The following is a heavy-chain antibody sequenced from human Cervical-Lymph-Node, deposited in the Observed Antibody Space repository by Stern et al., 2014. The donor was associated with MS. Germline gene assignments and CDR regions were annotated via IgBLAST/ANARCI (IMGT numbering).Heavy chain of an antibody. Sequence: VQLVEYGGGVVQPGRSLRLSCAASGFTFISYSMYCVRQAPGKGLEWVAVILHDGSNEYYADSVKGRFTISRDNSKNTVSLQMNSLRVEDTAVYYCAREPYNYDGDGYLDHWGQGTLVTVSS. J-gene: IGHJ4*02. CDR3: AREPYNYDGDGYLDH. CDR1: GFTFISYS. V-gene: IGHV3-30-3*01. D-gene: IGHD3-22*01. CDR2: ILHDGSNE.